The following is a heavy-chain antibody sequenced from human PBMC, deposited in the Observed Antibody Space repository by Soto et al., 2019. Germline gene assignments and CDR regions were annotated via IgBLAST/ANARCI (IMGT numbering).Heavy chain of an antibody. V-gene: IGHV3-15*01. CDR2: IKTKTDGGTT. CDR1: GLSFSDAW. CDR3: TTAPLRDY. Sequence: PGGSLRLSCGASGLSFSDAWMSWVRQAPGKGLEWVARIKTKTDGGTTDYAAPVKGRFTISRDDSKNTLYLQMNSLKTEDTAVYYCTTAPLRDYWGQGTLVTVS. J-gene: IGHJ4*02.